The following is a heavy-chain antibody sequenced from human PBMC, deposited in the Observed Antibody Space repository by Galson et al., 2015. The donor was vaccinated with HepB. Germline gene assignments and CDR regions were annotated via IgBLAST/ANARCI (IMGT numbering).Heavy chain of an antibody. CDR1: GFTFSNYG. CDR2: LSYDGRDK. CDR3: VREAGEGGSSSMDN. J-gene: IGHJ4*02. V-gene: IGHV3-30*03. D-gene: IGHD6-6*01. Sequence: SLRLSCAASGFTFSNYGMHWVRQAPGKGLEWVAFLSYDGRDKVYADSVRGRFTISRDNSKNTLYLDMKSLRTEDTAVCYCVREAGEGGSSSMDNWGQGTLVTVSS.